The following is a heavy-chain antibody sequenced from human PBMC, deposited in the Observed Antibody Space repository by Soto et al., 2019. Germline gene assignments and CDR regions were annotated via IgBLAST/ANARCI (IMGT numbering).Heavy chain of an antibody. Sequence: SETLSLTCTVSGGSISSYYWSWIRQPPGKGLEWIGEIYHSGSTNYNPSLKSRVTISVDTSKNQFSLKLSSVTAADTAVYYCARGQDFDYWGQGTLVTVSS. CDR2: IYHSGST. CDR3: ARGQDFDY. V-gene: IGHV4-59*12. CDR1: GGSISSYY. J-gene: IGHJ4*02.